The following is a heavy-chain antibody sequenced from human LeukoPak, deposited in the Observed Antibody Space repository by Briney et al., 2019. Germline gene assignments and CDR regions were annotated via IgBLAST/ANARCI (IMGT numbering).Heavy chain of an antibody. CDR3: AREEYRSTSRKYYFDY. V-gene: IGHV1-69*05. CDR1: GGTFSSYA. Sequence: SVKVSCKASGGTFSSYAISWVRQAPGQGLEWMGGIIPIFGTANYAQKSQGRVTITTDESTSTAYMELSSLRSEDTAVYYCAREEYRSTSRKYYFDYWGQGTLVTVSS. CDR2: IIPIFGTA. J-gene: IGHJ4*02. D-gene: IGHD2-2*01.